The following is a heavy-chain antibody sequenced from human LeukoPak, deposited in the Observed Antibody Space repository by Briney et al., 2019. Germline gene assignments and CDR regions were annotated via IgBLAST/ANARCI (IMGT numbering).Heavy chain of an antibody. CDR2: ISHDRNTI. CDR1: AFTFNTYR. Sequence: GGSLRLSCVASAFTFNTYRMNWVRQAPGKGLEWLSYISHDRNTIYYADSVKGRFTISRDNGKISLYLQMNSLRADDTAVYYCATPFDYWGQGTLVTVSS. CDR3: ATPFDY. J-gene: IGHJ4*02. V-gene: IGHV3-48*01.